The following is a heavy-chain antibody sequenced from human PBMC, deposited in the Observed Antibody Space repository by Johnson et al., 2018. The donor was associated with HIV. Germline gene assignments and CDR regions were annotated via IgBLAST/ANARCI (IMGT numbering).Heavy chain of an antibody. D-gene: IGHD7-27*01. CDR3: ARAKLGTNDAFDI. CDR1: GLIVSSSY. CDR2: LFSGGTT. Sequence: VQLVESGGGLIQPGGSLRLSCAASGLIVSSSYMTWVRQAPGKGLEWVSVLFSGGTTYYADSVKGRFTISRDNSKNTVYLQMNSLRAEDTALSYCARAKLGTNDAFDIWGQGTMVTVSS. V-gene: IGHV3-53*01. J-gene: IGHJ3*02.